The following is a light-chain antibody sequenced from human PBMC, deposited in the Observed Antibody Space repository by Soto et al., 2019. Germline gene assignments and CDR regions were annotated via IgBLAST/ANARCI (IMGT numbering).Light chain of an antibody. CDR3: QEYNSYWT. CDR1: QSISSW. J-gene: IGKJ1*01. Sequence: DIQMTQSPSSLSASVGDRVTITCRASQSISSWLAWYQQMPGKAPKLLIYKASTLKSGVPSRFSGSGSGTEFTLTISSLQPDDFGTYYCQEYNSYWTFGQGTKVDI. V-gene: IGKV1-5*03. CDR2: KAS.